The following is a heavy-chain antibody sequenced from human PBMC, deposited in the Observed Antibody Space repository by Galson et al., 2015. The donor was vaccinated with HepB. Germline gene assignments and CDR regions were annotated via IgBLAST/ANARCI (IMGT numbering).Heavy chain of an antibody. CDR3: ARQTQEGYSGYGLDY. J-gene: IGHJ4*02. D-gene: IGHD5-12*01. CDR1: GGSISSSSYY. V-gene: IGHV4-39*01. Sequence: ETLSLTCTVSGGSISSSSYYWGWIRQPPGKGLEWIGSIYYSGSTYYNPSLKSRVTISVDTSKNQFSLKLSSVTAADTAVYYCARQTQEGYSGYGLDYWGQGTLVTVSS. CDR2: IYYSGST.